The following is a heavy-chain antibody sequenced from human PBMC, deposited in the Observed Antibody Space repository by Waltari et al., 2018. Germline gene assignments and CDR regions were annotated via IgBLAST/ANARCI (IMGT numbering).Heavy chain of an antibody. CDR3: ARHVGYSSGWYIDY. D-gene: IGHD6-19*01. CDR2: IYYSGST. CDR1: GGSISSSY. J-gene: IGHJ4*02. Sequence: QVQLQESGPGLVKPSETLSLTCTVSGGSISSSYWSWIRQPPGKGLEWIGYIYYSGSTNYNPSLKSRVTISVDTSKNQFSLKLSSVTAADTAVYYCARHVGYSSGWYIDYWGQGTLVTVSS. V-gene: IGHV4-59*08.